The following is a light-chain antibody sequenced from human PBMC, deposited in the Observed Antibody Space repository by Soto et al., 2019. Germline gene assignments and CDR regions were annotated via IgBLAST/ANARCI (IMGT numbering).Light chain of an antibody. Sequence: DTVMTHSPDTLSVSPRDRATLSCRASRIIGHNYLAWYQQKRGQPPRLLIYATSTRATGIPDRFSGSGSVTNFTLTISRLEPEDFAVYYCQQFGISPWTFCQVTKVDIK. V-gene: IGKV3-20*01. CDR2: ATS. CDR3: QQFGISPWT. J-gene: IGKJ1*01. CDR1: RIIGHNY.